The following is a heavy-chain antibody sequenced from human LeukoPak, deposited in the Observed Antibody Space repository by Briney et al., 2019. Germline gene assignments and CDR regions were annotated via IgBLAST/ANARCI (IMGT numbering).Heavy chain of an antibody. CDR1: GDSVSSGGYY. CDR2: IYPSGNT. CDR3: ARVEATATAYFDS. D-gene: IGHD5-18*01. Sequence: PSQTLSLTCTVSGDSVSSGGYYWSWLRQPAGKGREWIGRIYPSGNTNYNPSLKSRVTISMDTSKNQFSLKLSSVTAADTAVYYCARVEATATAYFDSWGQGTLVTVSS. J-gene: IGHJ4*02. V-gene: IGHV4-61*02.